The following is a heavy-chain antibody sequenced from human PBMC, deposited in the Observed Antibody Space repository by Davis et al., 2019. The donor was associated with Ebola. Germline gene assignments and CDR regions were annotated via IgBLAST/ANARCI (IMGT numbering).Heavy chain of an antibody. D-gene: IGHD2-21*02. CDR3: ARDGLGTERHYYYYGMDV. CDR2: ISGYNGNT. J-gene: IGHJ6*02. V-gene: IGHV1-18*04. CDR1: GYTFTSYG. Sequence: ASVKVSCKASGYTFTSYGISWVRQAPGQGLEWMGWISGYNGNTNYAQKLQGRVTMTTDTSTSTAYMELRSLRSDDTAVYYCARDGLGTERHYYYYGMDVWGQGTTVTVSS.